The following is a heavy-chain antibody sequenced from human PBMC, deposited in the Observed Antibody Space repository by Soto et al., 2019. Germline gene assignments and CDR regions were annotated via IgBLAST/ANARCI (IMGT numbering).Heavy chain of an antibody. CDR1: GYTFTGYY. V-gene: IGHV1-2*04. Sequence: QVQLVQSGAEVKKPGASVKVSCKASGYTFTGYYMHWVRQAPGQGLEWMGWINPNSGGTNYAQKFQGWGTMTSETSISTAYMELSRLRSDDTAVYYCARGIYCSGGSCRSYDYWGQGTLVTVSS. J-gene: IGHJ4*02. CDR2: INPNSGGT. CDR3: ARGIYCSGGSCRSYDY. D-gene: IGHD2-15*01.